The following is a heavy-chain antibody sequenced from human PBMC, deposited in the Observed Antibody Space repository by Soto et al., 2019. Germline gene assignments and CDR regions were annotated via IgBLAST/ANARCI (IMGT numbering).Heavy chain of an antibody. Sequence: GESLKISCKGSGYSSTSYWISWVRQMPGKGLEWMGRIDPSDSYTNYSPSFKGHVTISADKSISTAYLQWSSLKASDTAMYYCARHLRAGYSSRYPTLNFDYRGQRTLVTLTP. CDR2: IDPSDSYT. V-gene: IGHV5-10-1*01. CDR1: GYSSTSYW. D-gene: IGHD6-19*01. CDR3: ARHLRAGYSSRYPTLNFDY. J-gene: IGHJ4*02.